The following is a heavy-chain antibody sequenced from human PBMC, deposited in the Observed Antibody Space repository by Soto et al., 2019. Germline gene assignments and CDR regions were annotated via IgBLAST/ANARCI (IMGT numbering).Heavy chain of an antibody. J-gene: IGHJ6*02. Sequence: ASVKVSCKASGYTFTSYGISWVRQAPGQGLEWMGWISAYNSNTNYAQKLQGRVTMTTDTSTSTAYMELRSLRSDDTAVYYCARDLKYYDFWSGYSPYYYYGMDVWGQGTTVTVSS. D-gene: IGHD3-3*01. CDR3: ARDLKYYDFWSGYSPYYYYGMDV. CDR1: GYTFTSYG. CDR2: ISAYNSNT. V-gene: IGHV1-18*01.